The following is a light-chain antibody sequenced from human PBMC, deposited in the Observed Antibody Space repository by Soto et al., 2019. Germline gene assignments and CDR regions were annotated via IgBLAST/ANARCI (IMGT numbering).Light chain of an antibody. CDR2: DAS. CDR3: HQNKSYST. J-gene: IGKJ1*01. CDR1: QSISTW. V-gene: IGKV1-5*01. Sequence: DINIIPSPSSRLATMGNRVTITFRASQSISTWVAWYQLKPGKAPKRRIYDASSLECGVPSRFSGSVSGTEVTLSFSTLQPYEFAAYCSHQNKSYSTFAQRTK.